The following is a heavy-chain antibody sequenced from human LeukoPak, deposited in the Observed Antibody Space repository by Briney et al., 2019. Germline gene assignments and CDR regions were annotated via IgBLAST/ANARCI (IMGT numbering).Heavy chain of an antibody. CDR2: INPSGGST. CDR1: GYTFTSYY. D-gene: IGHD3-10*01. Sequence: GASVNVSCKASGYTFTSYYMHWVRQAPGQGLEWMGIINPSGGSTSYAQKFQGRVTMTRDTSTSTVYMELSSLRSEDTAVYYCARQGALGVVFDMWGEGTVVSVSS. V-gene: IGHV1-46*01. CDR3: ARQGALGVVFDM. J-gene: IGHJ3*02.